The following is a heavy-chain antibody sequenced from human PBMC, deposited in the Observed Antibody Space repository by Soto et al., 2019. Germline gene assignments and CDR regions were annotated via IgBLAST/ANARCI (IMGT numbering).Heavy chain of an antibody. CDR1: GYSFAGYW. CDR2: IDPSDSQT. D-gene: IGHD3-22*01. V-gene: IGHV5-10-1*01. Sequence: GESLKISCKGSGYSFAGYWITWVRQKPGKGLEWMGRIDPSDSQTYYSPSFRGHVTISVTKSITTVFLQWSSLRASDTAMYYCARQIYDSDTGPNFQYYFDSWGQGTPFTVSS. CDR3: ARQIYDSDTGPNFQYYFDS. J-gene: IGHJ4*02.